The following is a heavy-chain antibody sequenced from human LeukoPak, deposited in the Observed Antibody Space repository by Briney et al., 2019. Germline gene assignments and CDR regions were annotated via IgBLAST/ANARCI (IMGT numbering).Heavy chain of an antibody. CDR2: IYWNDDK. J-gene: IGHJ4*02. CDR3: AHYRGAARPFDY. CDR1: GFSLSTSGVG. Sequence: SGPTLVNPTQTLTLTCTFSGFSLSTSGVGGGWIRQPPGKALEWLALIYWNDDKRYSPSLKSRLTITKDTSKNQVVLTMTSMDPVDTATYYCAHYRGAARPFDYWGQGTLVTVS. V-gene: IGHV2-5*01. D-gene: IGHD6-6*01.